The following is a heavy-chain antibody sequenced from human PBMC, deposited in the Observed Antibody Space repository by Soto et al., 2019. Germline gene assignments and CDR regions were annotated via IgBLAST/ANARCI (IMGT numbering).Heavy chain of an antibody. CDR3: AKEGGLSGSYYISSSYYFDY. CDR2: ISYDGSNT. D-gene: IGHD1-26*01. V-gene: IGHV3-30*18. CDR1: GFTFSSYG. J-gene: IGHJ4*02. Sequence: QVQLVESGGGVDQPGRSLRLSCVASGFTFSSYGMYWVRQAPGTGLGWVAIISYDGSNTYYADSVKGRFTISRDNSKNAVYLKMNSLRAEDTSVYHCAKEGGLSGSYYISSSYYFDYWGQGTLVTVSS.